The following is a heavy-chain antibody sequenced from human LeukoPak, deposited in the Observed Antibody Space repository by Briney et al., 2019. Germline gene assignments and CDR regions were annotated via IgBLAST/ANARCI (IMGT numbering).Heavy chain of an antibody. V-gene: IGHV5-10-1*01. CDR1: GYSFTSYW. Sequence: PGESLRISCKGSGYSFTSYWISWVRQMPGKGLEWMGRIDPSDSYTNYSPSFQGHVTISADKSISTAYLQWSSLKASDTAMYYCARGGAVERYCSSTSCYWVDAFDIWGQGTVVTVSS. J-gene: IGHJ3*02. D-gene: IGHD2-2*01. CDR2: IDPSDSYT. CDR3: ARGGAVERYCSSTSCYWVDAFDI.